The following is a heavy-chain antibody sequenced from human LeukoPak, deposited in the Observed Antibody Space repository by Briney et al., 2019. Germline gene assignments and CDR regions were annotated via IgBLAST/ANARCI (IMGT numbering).Heavy chain of an antibody. V-gene: IGHV4-59*01. CDR3: ARDHRYSGYDYGGYYFDY. CDR1: GGSISSYY. CDR2: IYYSGST. Sequence: PSETLSLTCTVSGGSISSYYWSWIRQPPGKGLEWIGYIYYSGSTNYNPSLKSRVTKSVDTSKNQFSLKLSSVTAADTAVYYCARDHRYSGYDYGGYYFDYWGQGTLVTVSS. J-gene: IGHJ4*02. D-gene: IGHD5-12*01.